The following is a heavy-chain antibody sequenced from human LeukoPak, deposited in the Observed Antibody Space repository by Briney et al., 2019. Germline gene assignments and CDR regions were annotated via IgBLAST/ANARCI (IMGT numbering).Heavy chain of an antibody. V-gene: IGHV3-64*02. CDR3: ARAQRGLSAQFDY. CDR2: ITANGGSK. J-gene: IGHJ4*02. Sequence: PGGSLRLSCAASGFTFSDYTMHWVRLAPGKRLEYVSAITANGGSKYHADSVKGRFTISRDNSKNTLYLQMNSLRAEDTAVYYCARAQRGLSAQFDYWGQGTLVTVSS. CDR1: GFTFSDYT. D-gene: IGHD1-1*01.